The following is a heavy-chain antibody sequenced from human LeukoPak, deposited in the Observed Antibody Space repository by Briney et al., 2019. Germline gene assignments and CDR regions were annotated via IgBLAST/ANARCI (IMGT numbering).Heavy chain of an antibody. CDR2: IIPIFGTA. J-gene: IGHJ1*01. D-gene: IGHD6-19*01. V-gene: IGHV1-69*05. CDR1: GGTFSSYA. CDR3: ASGVAGAEYFQH. Sequence: ASVRVSCKASGGTFSSYAISWVRQAPGQGLEWMGGIIPIFGTANYAQKFQGRVTITTDESTSTAYIELSSLRSEDTAVYYCASGVAGAEYFQHWGQGTLVTVSS.